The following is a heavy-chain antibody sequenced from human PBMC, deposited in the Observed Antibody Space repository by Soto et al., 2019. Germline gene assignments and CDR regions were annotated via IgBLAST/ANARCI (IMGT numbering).Heavy chain of an antibody. D-gene: IGHD3-3*01. V-gene: IGHV3-53*02. CDR1: GFTVIRDY. J-gene: IGHJ3*01. Sequence: EEQLVETGGGLIQPGGSLRLSCAVSGFTVIRDYMNWVRQAPGKGLEWVSVIYSGGTTYHADSVKGRFTISRDNSGNTLFLQMNSLRAEDTAMYYCARSTEWNAFALWGQGTMVTVSS. CDR3: ARSTEWNAFAL. CDR2: IYSGGTT.